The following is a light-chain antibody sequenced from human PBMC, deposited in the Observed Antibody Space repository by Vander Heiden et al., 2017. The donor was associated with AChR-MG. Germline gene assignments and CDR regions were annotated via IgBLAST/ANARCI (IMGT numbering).Light chain of an antibody. CDR2: EVS. V-gene: IGLV2-8*01. CDR1: SSDIGGYHY. CDR3: SSYASTNTWV. J-gene: IGLJ3*02. Sequence: QSALTQPPSASGSPGQSVTISCTGTSSDIGGYHYVSWYQQHPGKAPKLMIYEVSKWPSGVPDRFSGSKSGNTASLTGSGLQAEDEADYYCSSYASTNTWVFGGGTKLTVL.